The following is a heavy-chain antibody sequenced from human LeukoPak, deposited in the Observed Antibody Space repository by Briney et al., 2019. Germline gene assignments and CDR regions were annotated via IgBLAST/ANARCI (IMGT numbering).Heavy chain of an antibody. Sequence: ASVKVSCKASGYIFTNYYMSWVRQAPGQGLEWMGWINPNSGGTNYAQKFQGRVTMTRDTSISTAYMELSRLRSDDTAVYYCARAPWARLTGYDLDYWGQGTLVTVSS. J-gene: IGHJ4*02. D-gene: IGHD3-9*01. CDR3: ARAPWARLTGYDLDY. CDR2: INPNSGGT. V-gene: IGHV1-2*02. CDR1: GYIFTNYY.